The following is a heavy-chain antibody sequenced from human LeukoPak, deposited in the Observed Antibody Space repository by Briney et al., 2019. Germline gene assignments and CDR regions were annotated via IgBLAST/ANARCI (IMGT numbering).Heavy chain of an antibody. J-gene: IGHJ3*02. CDR3: ASHNWGFRGFDI. CDR2: IYSSGTT. CDR1: GGSISSYY. D-gene: IGHD7-27*01. Sequence: SETLSLTCSVSGGSISSYYWSWIRQPPGKGLEWIGYIYSSGTTNCNPSLKSRVTIAVDTSKNQFSLKLSSVTAADTAVYYCASHNWGFRGFDIWGQGTMVTVSS. V-gene: IGHV4-59*08.